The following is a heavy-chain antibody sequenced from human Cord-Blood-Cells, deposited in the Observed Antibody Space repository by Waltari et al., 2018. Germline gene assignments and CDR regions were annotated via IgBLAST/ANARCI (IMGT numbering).Heavy chain of an antibody. CDR1: GYSISSGYY. D-gene: IGHD1-26*01. J-gene: IGHJ4*02. V-gene: IGHV4-38-2*02. Sequence: QVQLQESGPGLVKPSETLSLTCAVSGYSISSGYYWGWIRQPPGKGLEWIGSIYHSGTTSYNPSLKSRVTRSVDPSKNQFSLKLGSVTAADTAVYYCARDRIVGAPTGSRYFDYWGQGTLVTVSS. CDR3: ARDRIVGAPTGSRYFDY. CDR2: IYHSGTT.